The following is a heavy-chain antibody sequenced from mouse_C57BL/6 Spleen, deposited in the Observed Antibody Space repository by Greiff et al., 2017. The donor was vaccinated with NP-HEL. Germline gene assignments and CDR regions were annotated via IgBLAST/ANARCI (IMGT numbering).Heavy chain of an antibody. CDR1: GYAFTNYL. V-gene: IGHV1-54*01. D-gene: IGHD2-1*01. CDR3: ARFHYGNYGAMDY. Sequence: VQVVESGAELVRPGTSVKVSCKASGYAFTNYLIEWVKQRPGQGLEWIGVINPGSGGTNYNEKFKGKATLTADKSSSTAYMQLSSLTSEDSAVYFCARFHYGNYGAMDYWGQGTSVTVSS. CDR2: INPGSGGT. J-gene: IGHJ4*01.